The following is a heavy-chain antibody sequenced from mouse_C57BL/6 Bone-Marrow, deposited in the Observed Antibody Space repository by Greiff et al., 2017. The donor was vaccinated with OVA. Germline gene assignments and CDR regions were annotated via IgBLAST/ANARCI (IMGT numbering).Heavy chain of an antibody. CDR2: IWTGGGT. Sequence: VKLVESGPGLVAPSQSLSITCTVSGFSLTSYAISWVRQPPGKGLEWLGVIWTGGGTNYNSALKSRLSISKDNSKSQVFLKMNSLQTDDTARYYCARFESNSYYYAMDYWGQGTSVTVSS. J-gene: IGHJ4*01. V-gene: IGHV2-9-1*01. CDR1: GFSLTSYA. D-gene: IGHD2-5*01. CDR3: ARFESNSYYYAMDY.